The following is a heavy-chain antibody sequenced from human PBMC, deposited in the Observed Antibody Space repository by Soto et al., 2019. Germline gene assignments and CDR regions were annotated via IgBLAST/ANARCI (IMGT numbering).Heavy chain of an antibody. Sequence: QVQLVQSGAEVKKPGSSVKVSCKASGGTFSSYTISWVRQAPGQGLEWMGRIIPILGIANYAQKFQGRVTITADKSTSTDYMELSSLRSEDTAGDYCAREAPSGFFYEFGGNNWFDPWGQGTLVTVSS. CDR2: IIPILGIA. CDR1: GGTFSSYT. J-gene: IGHJ5*02. V-gene: IGHV1-69*08. D-gene: IGHD3-3*01. CDR3: AREAPSGFFYEFGGNNWFDP.